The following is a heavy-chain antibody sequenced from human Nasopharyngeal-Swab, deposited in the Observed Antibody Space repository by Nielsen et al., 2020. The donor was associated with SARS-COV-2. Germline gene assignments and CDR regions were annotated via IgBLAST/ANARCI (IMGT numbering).Heavy chain of an antibody. D-gene: IGHD3-16*01. CDR1: GFTFSSYG. CDR3: ARVQDYVWGSLDY. CDR2: IWYDGSNK. J-gene: IGHJ4*02. Sequence: GESLKISCAASGFTFSSYGMHWVRQAPGKGLEWVAGIWYDGSNKYYADSVKGRFTISRDNSKNTLYLQMNSLRAEDTAVYYCARVQDYVWGSLDYWGQGTLVTVSS. V-gene: IGHV3-33*01.